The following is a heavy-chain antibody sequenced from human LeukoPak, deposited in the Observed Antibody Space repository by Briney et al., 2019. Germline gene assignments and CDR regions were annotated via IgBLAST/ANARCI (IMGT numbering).Heavy chain of an antibody. D-gene: IGHD5-12*01. Sequence: SETLSLTCTVSGGSISSGGYYWSWIRQHPGKGLEWIGYIYYSGSTYYNPSLKSRVTISVDTSKNQFSLKLSSVTAADTAVYYCARGSGYEYYYYYGMDVRGQGTTVTVSS. CDR2: IYYSGST. CDR1: GGSISSGGYY. J-gene: IGHJ6*02. CDR3: ARGSGYEYYYYYGMDV. V-gene: IGHV4-31*03.